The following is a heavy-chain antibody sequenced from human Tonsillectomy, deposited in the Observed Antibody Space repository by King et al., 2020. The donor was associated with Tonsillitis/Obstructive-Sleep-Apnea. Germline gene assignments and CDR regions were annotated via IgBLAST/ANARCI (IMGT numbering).Heavy chain of an antibody. J-gene: IGHJ6*03. CDR3: VKAPSSPPPPFPRPVSSTSCYTPSNYYYMDV. D-gene: IGHD2-2*02. CDR2: ISSNGGST. V-gene: IGHV3-64D*06. Sequence: VQLVESGGGLVQPGGSLRLSCSASGFTFSSYAMHWVRQAPGKGLEYVSAISSNGGSTYYADSVKGRFTISRDNSKNTLYLQMSSLRAEDTAGYYCVKAPSSPPPPFPRPVSSTSCYTPSNYYYMDVWGKGTPVTVSS. CDR1: GFTFSSYA.